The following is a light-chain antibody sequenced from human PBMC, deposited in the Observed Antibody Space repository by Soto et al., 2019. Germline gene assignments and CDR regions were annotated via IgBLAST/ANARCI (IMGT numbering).Light chain of an antibody. CDR2: WAS. J-gene: IGKJ2*01. V-gene: IGKV4-1*01. Sequence: DIVMTQSPDSLAVSLGERATFICKSSQTLLYSSNNKNYLAWYQQKPGQPPKVIIYWASTRNSGVPDRFSGSGSGTDFSLTISSLQAEDVAVYYCQQYYTTPYTFGQGTKLEIK. CDR1: QTLLYSSNNKNY. CDR3: QQYYTTPYT.